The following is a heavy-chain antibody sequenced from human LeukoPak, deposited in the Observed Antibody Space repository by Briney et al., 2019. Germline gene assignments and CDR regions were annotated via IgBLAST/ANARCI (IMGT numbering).Heavy chain of an antibody. V-gene: IGHV1-2*02. CDR1: GYTFTGYY. CDR2: INPNSGGT. J-gene: IGHJ6*03. D-gene: IGHD3-10*01. CDR3: ARTRNYYDSGSYYDKYYYYMDV. Sequence: ASVKVSCKASGYTFTGYYMHWVRQAPGQGLEWMGWINPNSGGTNYAQKFQGRVTMTRDTSISTAYMELTRLRSDDTAVYYCARTRNYYDSGSYYDKYYYYMDVWGKGTTVTISS.